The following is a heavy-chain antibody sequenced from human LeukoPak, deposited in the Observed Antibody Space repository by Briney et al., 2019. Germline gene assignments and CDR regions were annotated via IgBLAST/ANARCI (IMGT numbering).Heavy chain of an antibody. V-gene: IGHV4-34*01. J-gene: IGHJ4*02. CDR2: INQSGST. CDR1: GGSFSDYD. Sequence: NPSETLSLTCAVSGGSFSDYDWSWIRQPPGKGLEWIGEINQSGSTNDNPSLKSRVTMSVDTSKSQFSLNLNSVTAADTAVYYCARSPDYWGQGTLVTVSS. CDR3: ARSPDY.